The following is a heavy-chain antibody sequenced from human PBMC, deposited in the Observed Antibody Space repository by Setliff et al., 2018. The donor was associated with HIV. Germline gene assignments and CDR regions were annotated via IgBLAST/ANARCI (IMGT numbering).Heavy chain of an antibody. J-gene: IGHJ6*03. Sequence: ASVKVSCKASGYTFTSYAMNWVRQAPGQGLEWMGWINTNTGNPTYAQAFTGRFVFSLDTSVSTAYLQIFSLKAEDTAVYYCTRDHTPPPNYDFWSGQLDLRNIFYYMDVWGTGSPVTVSS. D-gene: IGHD3-3*01. V-gene: IGHV7-4-1*01. CDR1: GYTFTSYA. CDR2: INTNTGNP. CDR3: TRDHTPPPNYDFWSGQLDLRNIFYYMDV.